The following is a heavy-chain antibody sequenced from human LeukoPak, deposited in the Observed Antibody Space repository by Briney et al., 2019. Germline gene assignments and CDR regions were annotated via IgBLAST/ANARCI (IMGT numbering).Heavy chain of an antibody. Sequence: GGSLRLSCAASGFTFSSYAMSWVRQAPGKGLEWVSAISGSGGSTYYADSVKGRFTISRDNSKNTLYPQMNSLRAEDTAVYYCAKDKHYYDSSGYYEHWGQGTLVTVSS. CDR1: GFTFSSYA. CDR3: AKDKHYYDSSGYYEH. CDR2: ISGSGGST. J-gene: IGHJ4*02. D-gene: IGHD3-22*01. V-gene: IGHV3-23*01.